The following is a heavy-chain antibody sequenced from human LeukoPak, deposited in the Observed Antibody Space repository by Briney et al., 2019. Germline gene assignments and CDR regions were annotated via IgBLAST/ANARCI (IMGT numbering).Heavy chain of an antibody. Sequence: PGESLKISCKGSGYRFTNYWIGWVRQMPGKGLEWMGTIYPGDSDTRYSPSFRGQVTISADKSISTAYLQWSSLKASDTAMYYCARRAISSSADDYWGQGTLVTVSS. CDR2: IYPGDSDT. V-gene: IGHV5-51*01. D-gene: IGHD6-13*01. J-gene: IGHJ4*02. CDR1: GYRFTNYW. CDR3: ARRAISSSADDY.